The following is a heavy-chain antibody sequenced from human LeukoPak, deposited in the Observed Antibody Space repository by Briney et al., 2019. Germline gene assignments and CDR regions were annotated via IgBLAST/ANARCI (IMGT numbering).Heavy chain of an antibody. Sequence: PGGSLRLSCAASGFTFSDYYMSWIRQAPGKGLEWVSYISSSGSTIYYADSVKGRFTISRDNSKNTLYLQMNSLRAEDTAVYYCAKDSTYYYDSSGYPYFDYWGQGTLVTVSS. D-gene: IGHD3-22*01. CDR1: GFTFSDYY. CDR2: ISSSGSTI. J-gene: IGHJ4*02. V-gene: IGHV3-11*01. CDR3: AKDSTYYYDSSGYPYFDY.